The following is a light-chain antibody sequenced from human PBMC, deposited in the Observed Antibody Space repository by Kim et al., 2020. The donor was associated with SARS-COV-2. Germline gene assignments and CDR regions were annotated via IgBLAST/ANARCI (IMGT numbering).Light chain of an antibody. CDR2: EDN. CDR3: QSYDSSNQVV. Sequence: TVPIPSTRGSGSIASNDVQWYQQRPGSAPTTVIYEDNQRPSGVPDRFSGSIDSSSNSASLTISGLKTEDEADYYCQSYDSSNQVVFGGGTQLTVL. J-gene: IGLJ2*01. CDR1: SGSIASND. V-gene: IGLV6-57*03.